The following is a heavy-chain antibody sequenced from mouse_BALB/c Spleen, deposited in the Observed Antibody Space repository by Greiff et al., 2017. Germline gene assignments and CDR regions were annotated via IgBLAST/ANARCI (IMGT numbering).Heavy chain of an antibody. CDR1: GYTFTSYV. J-gene: IGHJ4*01. CDR2: INPYNDGT. CDR3: AREYGNYGYYAMDY. D-gene: IGHD2-10*02. Sequence: EVQLQESGPELVKPGASVKMSCKASGYTFTSYVMHWVKQKPGQGLEWIGYINPYNDGTKYNEKFKGKATLTSDKSSSTAYMELSSLTSEDSAVYYCAREYGNYGYYAMDYWGQGTSVTVSS. V-gene: IGHV1-14*01.